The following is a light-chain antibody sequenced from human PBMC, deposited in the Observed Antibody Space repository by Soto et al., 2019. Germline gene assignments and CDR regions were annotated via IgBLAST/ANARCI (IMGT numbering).Light chain of an antibody. Sequence: QSALTQPASVSGSPGQSITISCTGTSSDVGGYNYVSWYQHHPGKAPKLMIYEVSNRPSGVSNRFSGSKSGNTASLTISGLQAEVEADYYCSSYTGSSTPVFGGGTKLTVL. V-gene: IGLV2-14*01. CDR3: SSYTGSSTPV. CDR1: SSDVGGYNY. CDR2: EVS. J-gene: IGLJ3*02.